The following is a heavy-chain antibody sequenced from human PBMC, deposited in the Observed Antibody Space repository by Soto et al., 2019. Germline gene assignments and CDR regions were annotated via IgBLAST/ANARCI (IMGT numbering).Heavy chain of an antibody. D-gene: IGHD3-3*01. Sequence: QVQLQESGPGLVKPSQTLSLTCTVSGGSISSGDYHWSWIRQPPGKGLEWIGYIYYSGSTYYNPSLKSRVTISVDTSKNQFSLKLSSVTAADTAVYYCARGRYYDFWSGYSDAFDIWGQGTMVTVSS. CDR1: GGSISSGDYH. CDR2: IYYSGST. V-gene: IGHV4-30-4*01. CDR3: ARGRYYDFWSGYSDAFDI. J-gene: IGHJ3*02.